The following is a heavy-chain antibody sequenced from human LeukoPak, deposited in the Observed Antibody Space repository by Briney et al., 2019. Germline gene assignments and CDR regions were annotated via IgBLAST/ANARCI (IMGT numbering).Heavy chain of an antibody. CDR1: GYTFTSYD. J-gene: IGHJ4*02. V-gene: IGHV1-46*01. CDR2: INPSGGST. CDR3: ATIGITGTTPGSYYFDY. D-gene: IGHD1-20*01. Sequence: ASVKVSCKASGYTFTSYDINWVRQATGQGLEWMGIINPSGGSTSYAQKFQGRVTMTRDMSTSTVYMELSSLRSEDTAVYYCATIGITGTTPGSYYFDYWGQGTLVTVSS.